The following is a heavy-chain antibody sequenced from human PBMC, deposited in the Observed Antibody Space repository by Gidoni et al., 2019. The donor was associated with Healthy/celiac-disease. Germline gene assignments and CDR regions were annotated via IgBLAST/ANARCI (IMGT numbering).Heavy chain of an antibody. J-gene: IGHJ6*02. CDR3: ARGHRGDIVVVPAAFYYYYYGMDV. V-gene: IGHV1-69*06. D-gene: IGHD2-2*01. CDR2: SIPIFGPA. CDR1: GGTFSSYA. Sequence: QVQLVQSGAEVKKPGSSVKVSCKASGGTFSSYAISWLRQAPGQGLEWMGGSIPIFGPANYAQKYQGRVTITADKSTSTAYMELSSLRSEDTAVYYCARGHRGDIVVVPAAFYYYYYGMDVWGQGTTVTVSS.